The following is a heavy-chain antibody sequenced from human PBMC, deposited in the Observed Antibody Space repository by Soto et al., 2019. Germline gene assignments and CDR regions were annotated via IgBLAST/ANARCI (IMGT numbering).Heavy chain of an antibody. CDR1: GGSISSYY. J-gene: IGHJ4*02. D-gene: IGHD5-12*01. Sequence: QMQLQESGPGLVKPSETLSLTCTVSGGSISSYYWSWIRQPPGKGLEWIGYIYYSGRTNYNPSLKSRVTISVDTSKSQFPRKLGCVTAADAAVSYCARRCGSCFDSWGQGTLVTVSS. V-gene: IGHV4-59*08. CDR2: IYYSGRT. CDR3: ARRCGSCFDS.